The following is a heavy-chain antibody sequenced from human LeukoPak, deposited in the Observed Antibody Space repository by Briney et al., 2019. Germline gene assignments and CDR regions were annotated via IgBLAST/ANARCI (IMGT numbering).Heavy chain of an antibody. CDR3: AKDIRRGTSIYYYMDV. V-gene: IGHV3-23*01. Sequence: HSGGSLRLSCEASGFTFSSYAMSWVRQAPGKGLEWVSAISGSGGSTYYADSVKGRFTISRDNSKNTLYLQMNSLRAEDTAVYYCAKDIRRGTSIYYYMDVWGKGTTVTVSS. CDR2: ISGSGGST. CDR1: GFTFSSYA. J-gene: IGHJ6*03. D-gene: IGHD3/OR15-3a*01.